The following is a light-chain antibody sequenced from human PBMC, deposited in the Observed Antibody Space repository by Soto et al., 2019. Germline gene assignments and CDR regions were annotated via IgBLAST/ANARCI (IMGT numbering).Light chain of an antibody. CDR2: GAS. CDR1: PSVSSSY. J-gene: IGKJ1*01. V-gene: IGKV3-20*01. CDR3: QQYGSSPPT. Sequence: ETVLTQSPGTLSLSPGERATLSCRASPSVSSSYLAWYQQKPGQAPRLLIYGASSRATGIPDRFSGSGSGTDFTLTISSLEPEDFAVYYCQQYGSSPPTFGQGTKVDIK.